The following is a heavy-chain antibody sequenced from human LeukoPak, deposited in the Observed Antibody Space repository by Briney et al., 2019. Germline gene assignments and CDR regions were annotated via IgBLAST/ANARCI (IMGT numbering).Heavy chain of an antibody. V-gene: IGHV3-9*01. CDR3: AKALYYYGSGSYPFDY. D-gene: IGHD3-10*01. Sequence: PGRSLRLSCAASGFTFDDYAMHWVRHAPGKGLEWVSGISWNSGSIGYADSVKGRFTISRDNAKNFLYLQMNSLRAEDTALYYCAKALYYYGSGSYPFDYWGQGTLVTVSS. CDR2: ISWNSGSI. CDR1: GFTFDDYA. J-gene: IGHJ4*02.